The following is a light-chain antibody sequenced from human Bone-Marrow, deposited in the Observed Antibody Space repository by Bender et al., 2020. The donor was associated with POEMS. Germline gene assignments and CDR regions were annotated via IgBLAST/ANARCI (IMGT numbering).Light chain of an antibody. J-gene: IGLJ3*02. V-gene: IGLV3-10*01. CDR1: ALPKKF. Sequence: SYELTQPPSMSVSPGQTARITCSGDALPKKFVYWYQQKSGQAPVLVIYDDSKRPSEIPERFSGSSSGTMATLTISGAQVEDEADFYCFSTDNTDSLGWVFGGGTKLTVL. CDR2: DDS. CDR3: FSTDNTDSLGWV.